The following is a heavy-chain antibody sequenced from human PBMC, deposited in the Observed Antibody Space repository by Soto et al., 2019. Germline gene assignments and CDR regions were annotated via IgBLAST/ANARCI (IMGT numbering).Heavy chain of an antibody. V-gene: IGHV4-39*01. D-gene: IGHD3-9*01. CDR2: IYYSGST. Sequence: SETLSLTCTVSGGSISSSSYYWVWIRQPPGKGLEWIGSIYYSGSTYYNPSLKGRVTISVDTSKNQFSLKMSSVTAADTAVYYCARQGRYFDWLGSLSARYYWFDPWGQGTLVTVSS. CDR3: ARQGRYFDWLGSLSARYYWFDP. CDR1: GGSISSSSYY. J-gene: IGHJ5*02.